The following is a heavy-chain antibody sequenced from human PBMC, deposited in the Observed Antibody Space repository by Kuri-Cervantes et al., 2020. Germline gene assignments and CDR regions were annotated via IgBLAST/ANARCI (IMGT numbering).Heavy chain of an antibody. CDR1: GFTFDDYA. Sequence: GGSLRLSCAASGFTFDDYAMHWVRQAPGKGLEWVAVISYDGSNKYYADSVKGRFTISRDNSKNTLYLQMNSLRAEDTAVYYCARELTAMVTSGAFDIWGQGTMVTVSS. J-gene: IGHJ3*02. D-gene: IGHD5-18*01. CDR2: ISYDGSNK. V-gene: IGHV3-30*01. CDR3: ARELTAMVTSGAFDI.